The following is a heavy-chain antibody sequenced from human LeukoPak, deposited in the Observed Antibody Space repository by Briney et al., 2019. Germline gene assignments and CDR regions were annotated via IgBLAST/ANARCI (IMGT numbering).Heavy chain of an antibody. D-gene: IGHD2-15*01. Sequence: PGGSLRLSCAASGFTFSSHWMSWVRQAPGNGLEWVANIKQDGSEKYYVDSVEGRFTISRDNAKNSLYLQMNSLSAEHTAVYYCARRKSYCSGGSCYSAYYYYGMDVWGQGTTVTVSS. J-gene: IGHJ6*02. CDR1: GFTFSSHW. V-gene: IGHV3-7*01. CDR3: ARRKSYCSGGSCYSAYYYYGMDV. CDR2: IKQDGSEK.